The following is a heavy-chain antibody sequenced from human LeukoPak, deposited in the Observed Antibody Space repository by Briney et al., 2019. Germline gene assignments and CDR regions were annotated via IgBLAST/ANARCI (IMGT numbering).Heavy chain of an antibody. CDR2: INPSGGST. CDR3: ASGPSGGPVK. D-gene: IGHD2-15*01. CDR1: RYTFTSYY. Sequence: ASVKVSCKASRYTFTSYYMHWVRQAPGQGVEWMGIINPSGGSTSYAQKFQGRVTITRDTSTSTVYMEVSNLRSEDTAVYFCASGPSGGPVKWGQGTQHTVSS. V-gene: IGHV1-46*01. J-gene: IGHJ4*02.